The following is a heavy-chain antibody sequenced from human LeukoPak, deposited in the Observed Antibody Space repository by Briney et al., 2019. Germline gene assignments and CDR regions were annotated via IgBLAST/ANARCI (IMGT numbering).Heavy chain of an antibody. Sequence: RGESLKISCQISGNDFLSDWIGWVRQVPGKGLEWMGWINTNTGNPTYAQGFTGRFVFSLDTSVSTAYLQISSLKAEDTAVYYCARDNSPLFQIAAAGDYWGQGTLVTVSS. J-gene: IGHJ4*02. CDR1: GNDFLSDW. D-gene: IGHD6-13*01. CDR3: ARDNSPLFQIAAAGDY. CDR2: INTNTGNP. V-gene: IGHV7-4-1*02.